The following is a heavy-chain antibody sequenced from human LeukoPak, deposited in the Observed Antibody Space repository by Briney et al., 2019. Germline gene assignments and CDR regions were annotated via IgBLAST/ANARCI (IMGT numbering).Heavy chain of an antibody. D-gene: IGHD4-17*01. CDR2: IDPSDSYP. CDR3: ARQSNYDYGVHY. V-gene: IGHV5-10-1*01. J-gene: IGHJ4*02. CDR1: GYSFTSYW. Sequence: GESLRISCKGSGYSFTSYWISWVRPMPGKGLEWMGRIDPSDSYPNYSPSFQVHVTISADKSISTAYLQWSSLKASDTAMYYCARQSNYDYGVHYWGQGTLVTVSS.